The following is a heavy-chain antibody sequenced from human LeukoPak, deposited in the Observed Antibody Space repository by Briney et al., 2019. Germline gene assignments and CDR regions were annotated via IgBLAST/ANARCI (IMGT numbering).Heavy chain of an antibody. J-gene: IGHJ3*02. CDR1: GDSVFSNSAA. V-gene: IGHV6-1*01. D-gene: IGHD2-2*01. Sequence: PSQTLSLTCAISGDSVFSNSAAWNWIRQSPSRGLEWLGRTYYRSKWYNDYAVSVKSRITIDPDTSKNQFSLQLNSVTLEDTAVYYCARGKASFTVEDAFDIWGQGTKVTVSS. CDR2: TYYRSKWYN. CDR3: ARGKASFTVEDAFDI.